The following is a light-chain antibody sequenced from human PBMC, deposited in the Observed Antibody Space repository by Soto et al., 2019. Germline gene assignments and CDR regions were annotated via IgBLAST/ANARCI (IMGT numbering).Light chain of an antibody. J-gene: IGLJ1*01. Sequence: QSALTQPPSVSGSPGQSVTISCSGTSSDVGSYNHVSWYQQAPGTAPKVMIYEVSNRPSGVPDRFSGSKSGNTASLTISGLQPEDEAEYYCYSFTTSNTYVFGTGTKLTVL. CDR1: SSDVGSYNH. V-gene: IGLV2-18*02. CDR2: EVS. CDR3: YSFTTSNTYV.